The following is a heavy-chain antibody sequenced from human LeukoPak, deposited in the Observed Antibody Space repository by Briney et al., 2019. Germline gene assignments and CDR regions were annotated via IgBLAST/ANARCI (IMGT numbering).Heavy chain of an antibody. CDR2: IKQDGSEK. Sequence: GGSLRLSCAASGFTFSSYWMSWVRQAPGKGLEWVANIKQDGSEKYYVDSVKGRFTISRDNAKNSLYLQMNSLRAEDTAVYYCARGSSLGYCTNGVCYLDYWGQGTLVTVPS. V-gene: IGHV3-7*01. CDR1: GFTFSSYW. D-gene: IGHD2-8*01. J-gene: IGHJ4*02. CDR3: ARGSSLGYCTNGVCYLDY.